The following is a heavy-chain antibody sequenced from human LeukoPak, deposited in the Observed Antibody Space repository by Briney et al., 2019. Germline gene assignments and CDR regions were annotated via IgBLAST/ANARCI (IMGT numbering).Heavy chain of an antibody. CDR1: GGTFSSYA. V-gene: IGHV1-18*01. J-gene: IGHJ6*02. D-gene: IGHD3-3*01. Sequence: ASVKVSCKASGGTFSSYAISWVRQAPGQGLEWMGWISAYNGNTNYAQKLQGRVTMTTDTSTSTAYMELRSLRSDDTAVYYCARVKVTIFGVVIMSYYYGMDVWGQGTTVAVSS. CDR2: ISAYNGNT. CDR3: ARVKVTIFGVVIMSYYYGMDV.